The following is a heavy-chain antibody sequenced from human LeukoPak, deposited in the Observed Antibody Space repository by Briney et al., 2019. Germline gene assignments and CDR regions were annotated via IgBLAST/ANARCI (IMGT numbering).Heavy chain of an antibody. CDR2: IVGSGGST. Sequence: GGSLRLSCAGSGFTFSSYAMSWVRQAPGKGLEWVSAIVGSGGSTYYADSVKGRFTISRDKSKNTLYLQMNSLRAEDTAVYYCAKDSQGSVSCCAFDYWGQGNLVTVSP. V-gene: IGHV3-23*01. CDR3: AKDSQGSVSCCAFDY. CDR1: GFTFSSYA. D-gene: IGHD1-26*01. J-gene: IGHJ4*02.